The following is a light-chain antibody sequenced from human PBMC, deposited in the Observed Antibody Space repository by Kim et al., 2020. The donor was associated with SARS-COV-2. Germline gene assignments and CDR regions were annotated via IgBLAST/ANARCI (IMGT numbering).Light chain of an antibody. J-gene: IGLJ3*02. CDR1: SGSVSTSSY. CDR2: STN. CDR3: VLYMGSGIWV. Sequence: GGTVTLTCGLSSGSVSTSSYPSWYQQTPGQAPRTLIYSTNTRSSGVPGRFSGSILGNKAALTITGAHADDESDYYCVLYMGSGIWVFGGGTQLTVL. V-gene: IGLV8-61*01.